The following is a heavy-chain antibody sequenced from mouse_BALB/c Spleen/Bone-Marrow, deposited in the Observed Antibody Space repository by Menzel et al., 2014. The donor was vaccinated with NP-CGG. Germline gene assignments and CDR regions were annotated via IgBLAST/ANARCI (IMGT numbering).Heavy chain of an antibody. Sequence: QVHLQQPGPGLVQPSQSLSIPCTVSGFSLTSYGVHWVRQSPGKGLEWLGVIWSGGSTDYNAAFISRLSISKDNSKSQVFFKMNSLQANDTAIYYCARKRYGGYFDVWGAGTTVTVSS. CDR1: GFSLTSYG. V-gene: IGHV2-2*02. D-gene: IGHD2-14*01. CDR3: ARKRYGGYFDV. J-gene: IGHJ1*01. CDR2: IWSGGST.